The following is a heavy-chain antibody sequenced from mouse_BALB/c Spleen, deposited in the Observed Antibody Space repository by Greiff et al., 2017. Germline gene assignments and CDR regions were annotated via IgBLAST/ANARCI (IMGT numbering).Heavy chain of an antibody. V-gene: IGHV2-6-7*01. CDR3: ARASTMITYYYAMDY. Sequence: VKLMESGPGLVAPSQSLSITCTVSGFSLTGYGVNWVRQPPGKGLEWLGMIWGDGSTDYNSALKSRLSISKDNSKSQVFLKMNSLQTDDTARYYCARASTMITYYYAMDYWGQGTSVTVSS. J-gene: IGHJ4*01. D-gene: IGHD2-4*01. CDR1: GFSLTGYG. CDR2: IWGDGST.